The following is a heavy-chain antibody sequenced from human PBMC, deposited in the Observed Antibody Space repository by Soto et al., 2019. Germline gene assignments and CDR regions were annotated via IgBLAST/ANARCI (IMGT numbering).Heavy chain of an antibody. CDR3: AREGNLGRWIQPLDS. D-gene: IGHD2-2*03. J-gene: IGHJ4*02. Sequence: SETLSLTCSVSGGSVSTYYWTWIRQAPGKGLEWIGYSHHSGITTYNPSLKSRVTISVDTSKNHFSLKLISVTTADTAVYFCAREGNLGRWIQPLDSWGQGTLVTVSS. CDR2: SHHSGIT. V-gene: IGHV4-59*02. CDR1: GGSVSTYY.